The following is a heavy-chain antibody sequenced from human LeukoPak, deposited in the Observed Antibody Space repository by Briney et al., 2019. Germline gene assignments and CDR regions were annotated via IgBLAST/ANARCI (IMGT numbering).Heavy chain of an antibody. CDR2: LYYSGST. CDR1: GGSISSYY. J-gene: IGHJ5*02. Sequence: PSETLSLTCTVSGGSISSYYWSWIRQPPGKGLEWIGCLYYSGSTNYNPSLKSRVTISVDTSKNQFSLKLSSVTAADTAVYYCARGGRDGYNMRFGAVSRFDPWGQGTLVTVSS. D-gene: IGHD5-24*01. V-gene: IGHV4-59*12. CDR3: ARGGRDGYNMRFGAVSRFDP.